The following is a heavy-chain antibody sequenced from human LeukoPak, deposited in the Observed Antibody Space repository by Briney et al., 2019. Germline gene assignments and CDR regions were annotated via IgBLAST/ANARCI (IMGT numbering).Heavy chain of an antibody. CDR2: ISSSSNYI. V-gene: IGHV3-21*01. D-gene: IGHD2-8*01. CDR3: ARLYEVTGILYYTTAGTFDI. J-gene: IGHJ3*02. Sequence: KSGGSLRLSCAASGFTISSYSMNWVRQAPGKGLEWVSSISSSSNYIYYADSVKGRFTISRDNAKNSLCLQMNNLRAEDTAVYYCARLYEVTGILYYTTAGTFDIWGQGTMVTVSS. CDR1: GFTISSYS.